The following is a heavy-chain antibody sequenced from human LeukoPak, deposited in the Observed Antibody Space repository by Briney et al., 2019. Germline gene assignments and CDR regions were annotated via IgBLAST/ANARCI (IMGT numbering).Heavy chain of an antibody. CDR3: ARARGPVLQFDY. Sequence: LETLSLTCTVSGGSISSYYWSWIRQPPGKGLEWIGCIYYSGSTNYNPSLKSQVTISVDTSKNQFSLKLSSVTAADTAVYYCARARGPVLQFDYWGQGTLVTVSS. V-gene: IGHV4-59*01. D-gene: IGHD5-24*01. CDR1: GGSISSYY. J-gene: IGHJ4*02. CDR2: IYYSGST.